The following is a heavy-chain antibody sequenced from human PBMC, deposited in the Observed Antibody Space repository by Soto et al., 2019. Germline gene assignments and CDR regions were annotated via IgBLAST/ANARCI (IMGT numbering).Heavy chain of an antibody. CDR3: AQVAGLAGHD. Sequence: GFLRLSRTASELTFSSYGVSWFRQAPGKGLEWVANIKQDGREKYYVDSVKGRFTISRDNAKNSLYLQMNSLRAEDTAVYDCAQVAGLAGHDWGQGTLVTVSP. CDR2: IKQDGREK. J-gene: IGHJ1*01. CDR1: ELTFSSYG. D-gene: IGHD6-19*01. V-gene: IGHV3-7*01.